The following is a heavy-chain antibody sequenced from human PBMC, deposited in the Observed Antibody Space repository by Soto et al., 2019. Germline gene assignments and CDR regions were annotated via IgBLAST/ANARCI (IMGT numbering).Heavy chain of an antibody. CDR1: GFTFNNYA. CDR3: ARDLGHGNGPFDY. Sequence: GGSLRLSCAASGFTFNNYAMNWVRQAPGMGLEWVATISNTGGGTYYADSVKGRFTISRDNSKNTLYLQMSSLRVEDTAVYYCARDLGHGNGPFDYWGQGALVTVSS. V-gene: IGHV3-23*01. D-gene: IGHD1-26*01. J-gene: IGHJ4*02. CDR2: ISNTGGGT.